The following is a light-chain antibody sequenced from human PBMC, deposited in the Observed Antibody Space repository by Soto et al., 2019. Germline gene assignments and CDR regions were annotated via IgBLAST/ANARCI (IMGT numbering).Light chain of an antibody. CDR3: QQYGSSPRT. J-gene: IGKJ1*01. V-gene: IGKV3-20*01. Sequence: VLSQAPGTLSWSNGERATLSCRASQSVSSSYLAWYQQKPGQAPRLLIYGASSRATGIPDRFSGSGSGTDFTLTISRLEPEDFAVYYCQQYGSSPRTFGQGTNV. CDR2: GAS. CDR1: QSVSSSY.